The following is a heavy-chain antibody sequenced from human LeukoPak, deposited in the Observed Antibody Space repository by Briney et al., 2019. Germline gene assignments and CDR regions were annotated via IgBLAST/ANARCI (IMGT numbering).Heavy chain of an antibody. CDR2: IYYSGST. V-gene: IGHV4-59*08. CDR3: ARVQGGGWFDP. D-gene: IGHD1-1*01. Sequence: SETLSLTCTVSGGSISSYYWSWIRQPPGKGLEWIGYIYYSGSTNYNPSLKSRVTISVDTSKNQFSLKLSSVTAADTAVYYCARVQGGGWFDPWGQGTLVTVSS. J-gene: IGHJ5*02. CDR1: GGSISSYY.